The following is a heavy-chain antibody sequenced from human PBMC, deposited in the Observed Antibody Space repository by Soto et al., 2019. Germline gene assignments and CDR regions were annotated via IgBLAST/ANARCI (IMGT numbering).Heavy chain of an antibody. Sequence: QVQLQQWGAGLLKPSETLSLTCAVYGGSFSDHHWTWVRQPPGEGLEWIGEVDHSGGTNYNPALKSRVTISVDTAKNQFSLKLVSVTAAGTAVYFCATRIPTDCWGRGTLVTVSS. D-gene: IGHD2-2*02. CDR1: GGSFSDHH. CDR3: ATRIPTDC. V-gene: IGHV4-34*01. J-gene: IGHJ4*02. CDR2: VDHSGGT.